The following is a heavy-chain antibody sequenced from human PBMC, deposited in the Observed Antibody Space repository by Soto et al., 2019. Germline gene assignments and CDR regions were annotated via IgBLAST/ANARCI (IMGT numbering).Heavy chain of an antibody. D-gene: IGHD2-8*01. CDR3: ARVSARGYCTNGVCPNWFDP. V-gene: IGHV4-30-2*01. CDR2: IYHSGST. J-gene: IGHJ5*02. CDR1: GGSISSGGYS. Sequence: SETLSLTCAVSGGSISSGGYSWSWIRQPPGKGLEWIGYIYHSGSTYYNPSLKSRVTISVDRSKNQFSLKLSSVTAADTAVYYCARVSARGYCTNGVCPNWFDPWGQGTLVTVSS.